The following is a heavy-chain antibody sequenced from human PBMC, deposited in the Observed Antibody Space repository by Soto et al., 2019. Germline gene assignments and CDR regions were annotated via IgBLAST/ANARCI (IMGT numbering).Heavy chain of an antibody. Sequence: EVQLLESGGGLVQPGGSLRLSCAASGFTFSSYAMTWVRQAPGKGLEWVSAISTTGDNTYYADSMKGRFTIARDNSKNTLYLQMNSLGAEDTAVYYCARKSWHNFDYWGQGTLVTVSS. J-gene: IGHJ4*02. V-gene: IGHV3-23*01. D-gene: IGHD6-13*01. CDR2: ISTTGDNT. CDR3: ARKSWHNFDY. CDR1: GFTFSSYA.